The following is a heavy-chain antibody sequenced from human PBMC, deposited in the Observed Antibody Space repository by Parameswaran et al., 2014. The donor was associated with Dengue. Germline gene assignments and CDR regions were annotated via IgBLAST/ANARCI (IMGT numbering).Heavy chain of an antibody. J-gene: IGHJ5*02. CDR2: ISSSSSYI. CDR3: ARDLSAVVPAAISGWFDP. V-gene: IGHV3-21*01. Sequence: VRQAPGKGLEWVSSISSSSSYIYYADSVKGRFTISRDNAKNSLYLQMNSLRAEDTAVYYCARDLSAVVPAAISGWFDPWGQGTLVTVSS. D-gene: IGHD2-2*01.